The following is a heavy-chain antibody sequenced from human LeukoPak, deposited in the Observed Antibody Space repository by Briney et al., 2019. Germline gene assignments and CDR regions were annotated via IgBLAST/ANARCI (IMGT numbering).Heavy chain of an antibody. D-gene: IGHD3-22*01. V-gene: IGHV3-48*01. J-gene: IGHJ4*02. Sequence: GGSLRLSCAASGFTFNSYSMLWVRHAPWKGLEWVSSISSSSSTIYYADSVKGRFTISRDNAKNSLYLQMNTLRAEDTAVYYCARDRHKYNYDSGGYPPYWGQGTLVTVSS. CDR3: ARDRHKYNYDSGGYPPY. CDR1: GFTFNSYS. CDR2: ISSSSSTI.